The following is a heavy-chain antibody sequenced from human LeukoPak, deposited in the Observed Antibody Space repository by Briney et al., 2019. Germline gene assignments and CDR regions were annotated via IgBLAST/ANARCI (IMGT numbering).Heavy chain of an antibody. J-gene: IGHJ6*03. CDR1: GGSFSGYY. CDR3: ARGNYGDYSYYYYYYMDV. D-gene: IGHD4-17*01. CDR2: INHSGST. V-gene: IGHV4-34*01. Sequence: SETLSLTCAVYGGSFSGYYWSWIRQRPGKGLEWIGEINHSGSTNYNPSLKSRVTISVDTSKNQFSLKLSSVTAADTAVYYCARGNYGDYSYYYYYYMDVWGKGTTVTVSS.